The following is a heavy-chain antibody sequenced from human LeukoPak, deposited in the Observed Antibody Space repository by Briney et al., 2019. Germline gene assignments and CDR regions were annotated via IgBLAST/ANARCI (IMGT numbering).Heavy chain of an antibody. D-gene: IGHD6-13*01. CDR3: ARKTIAGADDY. CDR1: GGSISSSSYY. J-gene: IGHJ4*02. Sequence: PSETLSLTCTVSGGSISSSSYYWDWIRQPPGKGLEWIGTIYYSGSTYYNPSLKSRVTISVDTSKNQFSLKVRFVTAADTAVYYCARKTIAGADDYWGQGTLVTVSS. CDR2: IYYSGST. V-gene: IGHV4-39*01.